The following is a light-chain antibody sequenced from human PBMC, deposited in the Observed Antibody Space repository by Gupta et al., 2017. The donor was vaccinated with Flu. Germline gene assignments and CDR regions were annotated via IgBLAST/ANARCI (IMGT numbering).Light chain of an antibody. CDR3: QQLNSYPRT. V-gene: IGKV1-9*01. J-gene: IGKJ1*01. CDR1: QGISNS. CDR2: VAS. Sequence: GDRVTITCRASQGISNSLAWYQQRPGEVPSLLISVASTLQSGVPSRFSGSGSGTEFTLTISSLQPEDFATYYCQQLNSYPRTFGQWTKVEIQ.